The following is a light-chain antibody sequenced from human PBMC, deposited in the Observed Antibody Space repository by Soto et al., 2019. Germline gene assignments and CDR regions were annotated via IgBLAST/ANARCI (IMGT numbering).Light chain of an antibody. CDR3: GTGDTSLSGGL. CDR1: SSNIGNNF. V-gene: IGLV1-51*01. Sequence: QSVLTQPPSASAAPGQTVTISCSGGSSNIGNNFVSWYQQLPGTAPKLLIYDNNKRPSGIPDRFSASRSATSATLAITGLQAGDGAFYYCGTGDTSLSGGLFGGGTKLTVL. J-gene: IGLJ2*01. CDR2: DNN.